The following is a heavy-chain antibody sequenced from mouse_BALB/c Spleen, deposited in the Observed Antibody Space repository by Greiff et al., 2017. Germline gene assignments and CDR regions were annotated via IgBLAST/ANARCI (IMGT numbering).Heavy chain of an antibody. Sequence: VQLQQSGPELVKPGASVKMSCKASGYTFTSYVMHWVKQKPGQGLEWIGYINPYNDGTKYNEKFKGKATLTSDKSSSTAYMELSSLTSEDSAVYYCAREYYGSPYYYAMDYWGQGTSVTVSS. CDR3: AREYYGSPYYYAMDY. CDR1: GYTFTSYV. D-gene: IGHD1-1*01. CDR2: INPYNDGT. J-gene: IGHJ4*01. V-gene: IGHV1-14*01.